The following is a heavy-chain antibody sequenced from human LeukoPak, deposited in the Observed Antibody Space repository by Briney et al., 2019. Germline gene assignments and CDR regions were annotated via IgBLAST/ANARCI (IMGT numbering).Heavy chain of an antibody. V-gene: IGHV4-59*08. D-gene: IGHD6-19*01. Sequence: SETLSLTCTVSGGSISSHYRSWIRQPPGKGLEWIAYIYYSGSTNYNPSLKSRVTTSVDTSKNQFSLKVSSVTAADTAVYYCARRAPSSGWYSFDYWGQGTLVTVSS. J-gene: IGHJ4*02. CDR3: ARRAPSSGWYSFDY. CDR1: GGSISSHY. CDR2: IYYSGST.